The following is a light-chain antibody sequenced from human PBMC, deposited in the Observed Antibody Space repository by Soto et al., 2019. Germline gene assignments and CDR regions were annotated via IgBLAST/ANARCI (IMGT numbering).Light chain of an antibody. CDR2: SAS. V-gene: IGKV1-39*01. CDR1: QSLGTY. Sequence: DIQMTQSPSSLSASMGDRVTIXXRASQSLGTYLNGDQHKPGKGPRLXSDSASRLQRLGPSMFSGRGAVTDFTLTSSSLQPEDFATYSCPQSYRTPRTFGQGTKVDIK. J-gene: IGKJ1*01. CDR3: PQSYRTPRT.